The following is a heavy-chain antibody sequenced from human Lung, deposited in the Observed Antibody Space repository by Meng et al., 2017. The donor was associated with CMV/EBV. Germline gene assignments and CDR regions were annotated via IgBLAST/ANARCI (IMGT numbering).Heavy chain of an antibody. J-gene: IGHJ5*02. CDR3: ARGLKYYDYVWGT. V-gene: IGHV4-31*03. CDR1: GGSISSGGYY. CDR2: IYYSGST. Sequence: SETXSLXCTVSGGSISSGGYYWSWIRQHPGKGLEWIGYIYYSGSTYYNPSLKSRVTISVDTSKNQFSLKLSSVTAADTAVYYCARGLKYYDYVWGTWGQGTXVTVSS. D-gene: IGHD3-16*01.